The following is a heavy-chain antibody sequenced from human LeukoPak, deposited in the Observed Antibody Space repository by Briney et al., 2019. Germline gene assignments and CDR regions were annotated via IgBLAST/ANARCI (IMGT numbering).Heavy chain of an antibody. J-gene: IGHJ3*02. D-gene: IGHD3-22*01. Sequence: GGSLRLSCAASGFTFSTYNMNWVRQAPGKGLEWVSYISSSSSTIYYADSVKGRFTISRDNAKNSLYLQMNSLRAEDTAVYYCAKTYRGGSGYYPEAFDIWGQGTMVTVSS. CDR2: ISSSSSTI. V-gene: IGHV3-48*01. CDR3: AKTYRGGSGYYPEAFDI. CDR1: GFTFSTYN.